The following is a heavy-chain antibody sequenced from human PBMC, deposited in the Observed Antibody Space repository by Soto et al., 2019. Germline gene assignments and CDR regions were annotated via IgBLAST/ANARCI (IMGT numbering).Heavy chain of an antibody. D-gene: IGHD6-13*01. CDR2: INAGNGNT. J-gene: IGHJ4*02. Sequence: QVQLVQSGAEVKKPGASVKVSCKASGYTFTSYAMHWVRQAPGQRLEWMGWINAGNGNTKYSQKFQGRVTITRDTSASTAHMELSSLRSEDTAVYYCARSSIAALFDYWGRGTLVTVSS. CDR1: GYTFTSYA. CDR3: ARSSIAALFDY. V-gene: IGHV1-3*01.